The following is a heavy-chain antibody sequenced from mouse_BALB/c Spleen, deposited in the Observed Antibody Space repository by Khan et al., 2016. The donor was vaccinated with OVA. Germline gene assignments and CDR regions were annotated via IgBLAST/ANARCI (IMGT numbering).Heavy chain of an antibody. Sequence: EVQLQQSGPDLVKPGASVKMSCKASGYSFTGYYMNWVKQSHGKSLECIGRVNPNTGNTNYNQKFRGKAILIVDTSSSTAYMELRSLPSEDSAVYYCARGYDFFAYWGQGTLVTVSA. CDR3: ARGYDFFAY. V-gene: IGHV1-20*02. CDR2: VNPNTGNT. D-gene: IGHD2-14*01. J-gene: IGHJ3*01. CDR1: GYSFTGYY.